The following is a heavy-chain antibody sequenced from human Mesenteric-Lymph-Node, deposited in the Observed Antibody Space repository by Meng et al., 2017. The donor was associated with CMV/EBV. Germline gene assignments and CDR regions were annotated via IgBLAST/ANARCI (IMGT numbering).Heavy chain of an antibody. Sequence: ASVKVSCKASGYTFTSYDINWVRQATGQGLEWMGWINPNSGNTGYAQKFQGRVTMTRNTSISTAYMELSRLRSDDTAVYYCARQQIAAAGFYYYYGMDVWGQGTTVTVSS. CDR3: ARQQIAAAGFYYYYGMDV. J-gene: IGHJ6*02. CDR2: INPNSGNT. CDR1: GYTFTSYD. V-gene: IGHV1-8*01. D-gene: IGHD6-13*01.